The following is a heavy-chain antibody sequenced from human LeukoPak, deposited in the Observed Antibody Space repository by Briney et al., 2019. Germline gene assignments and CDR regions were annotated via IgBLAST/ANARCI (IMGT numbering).Heavy chain of an antibody. V-gene: IGHV4-59*01. CDR1: GGSISSFY. CDR3: ARVSGGYDSSGYSYGFNY. D-gene: IGHD3-22*01. J-gene: IGHJ4*02. Sequence: SETLSLTCTVSGGSISSFYWSWIRQPPGKGLEWIGYVYYSGSTNCNPSLKSRVTISADTSKNQFSLRLSSVTAADTAVYYCARVSGGYDSSGYSYGFNYWGQGTLVTVSS. CDR2: VYYSGST.